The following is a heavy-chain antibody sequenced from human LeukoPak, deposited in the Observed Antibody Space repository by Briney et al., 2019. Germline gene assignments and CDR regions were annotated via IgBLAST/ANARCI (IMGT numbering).Heavy chain of an antibody. D-gene: IGHD5-12*01. CDR1: GFTFSSFA. Sequence: GSLRLSCAASGFTFSSFAIHWVRQAPGKGLEWVALISYDGSNKYYADSVKGRFTISRDNSNNTLYLQMNSLRAEDTAVYYCAREYSDYGYYYNMEVWGQGTTVTVSS. J-gene: IGHJ6*02. V-gene: IGHV3-30-3*01. CDR2: ISYDGSNK. CDR3: AREYSDYGYYYNMEV.